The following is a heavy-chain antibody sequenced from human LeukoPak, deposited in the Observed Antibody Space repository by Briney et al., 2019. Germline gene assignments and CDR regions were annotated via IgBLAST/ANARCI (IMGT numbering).Heavy chain of an antibody. V-gene: IGHV6-1*01. CDR2: TYYRSRWYY. D-gene: IGHD6-13*01. J-gene: IGHJ4*02. Sequence: SQTLSLTCANSGDNVSSNIAAWNWIRQSPSRGLEWLGRTYYRSRWYYDYALSVRSLITINPYTSKNQFSLQLNSVTPEDTAVYYCARDVSWRIDYWGQGTLVTVSS. CDR3: ARDVSWRIDY. CDR1: GDNVSSNIAA.